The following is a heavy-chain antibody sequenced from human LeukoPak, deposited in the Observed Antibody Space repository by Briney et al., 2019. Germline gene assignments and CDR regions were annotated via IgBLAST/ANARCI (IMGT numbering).Heavy chain of an antibody. Sequence: ASVKVSCKASGYTFTSYYMHWVRQAPGQGLEWMGIINPSGGSTCYAQKFQGRVTMTRDTSTSTVYMELSSLRSEDTAVYYCASSWDSSGYDALLLDPWGQGTLVTVSS. V-gene: IGHV1-46*01. D-gene: IGHD3-22*01. CDR3: ASSWDSSGYDALLLDP. CDR2: INPSGGST. J-gene: IGHJ5*02. CDR1: GYTFTSYY.